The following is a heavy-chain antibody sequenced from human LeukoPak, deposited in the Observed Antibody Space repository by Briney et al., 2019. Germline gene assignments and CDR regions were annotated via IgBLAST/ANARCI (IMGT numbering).Heavy chain of an antibody. J-gene: IGHJ3*02. CDR3: ARGGKEWPDIVIVPAPFDAFDI. V-gene: IGHV4-30-4*01. CDR2: ADYSGST. Sequence: SQTLSLTCTVSGYSISRCAYYWGWNRHPPRNGREWVRYADYSGSTYYNPSLKRRATTSEKTSKIQFSLKPSSVTAEDTAGYYCARGGKEWPDIVIVPAPFDAFDIWGQGTMVTVSS. D-gene: IGHD2-2*01. CDR1: GYSISRCAYY.